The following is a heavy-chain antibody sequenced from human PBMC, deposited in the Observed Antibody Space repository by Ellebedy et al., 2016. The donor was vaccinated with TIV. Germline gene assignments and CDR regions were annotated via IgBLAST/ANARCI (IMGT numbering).Heavy chain of an antibody. D-gene: IGHD3-3*01. CDR1: GYSFTSYW. Sequence: GESLKISCKGSGYSFTSYWIGWVRQMPGKGLEWMGIIYPGDSDTRHSPSFQGQVTISADKSISTAYLQWSSLKASDTAMYYCAREYYDFWSGYRGGLGFDPWGQGTLVTVSS. V-gene: IGHV5-51*01. CDR3: AREYYDFWSGYRGGLGFDP. CDR2: IYPGDSDT. J-gene: IGHJ5*02.